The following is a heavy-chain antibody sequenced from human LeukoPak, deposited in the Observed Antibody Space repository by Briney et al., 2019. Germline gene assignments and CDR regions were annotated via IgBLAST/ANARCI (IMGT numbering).Heavy chain of an antibody. CDR1: GFKFSDAW. CDR2: SKSKASGGAT. D-gene: IGHD3-10*01. J-gene: IGHJ4*02. Sequence: GGSLRLSCVGSGFKFSDAWMSWVRQAPGKGLEWVGRSKSKASGGATDYAAPVKGRFTISRDDLQNSLHLQLNSLETEDTAVYYCVWLQDIYYSSVIWGQGTLVTVSS. V-gene: IGHV3-15*01. CDR3: VWLQDIYYSSVI.